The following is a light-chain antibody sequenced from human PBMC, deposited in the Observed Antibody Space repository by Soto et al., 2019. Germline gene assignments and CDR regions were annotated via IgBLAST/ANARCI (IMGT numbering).Light chain of an antibody. J-gene: IGKJ5*01. CDR1: QSVTTW. V-gene: IGKV1-5*03. CDR3: QPYSTYPVT. CDR2: KAS. Sequence: DSQMIESPSTLSASVGDRVTITCRASQSVTTWLAWYQQKPWKAPKRLIYKASNLESGLPSRFTGSGSGTEFTLTISSLQSDDFATYYCQPYSTYPVTFGQATRLEI.